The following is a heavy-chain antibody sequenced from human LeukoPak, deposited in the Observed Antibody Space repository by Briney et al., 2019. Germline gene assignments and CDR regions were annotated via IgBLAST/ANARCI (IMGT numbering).Heavy chain of an antibody. CDR1: GYTFTGYY. J-gene: IGHJ4*02. CDR3: VGGAPNWGFDF. D-gene: IGHD7-27*01. V-gene: IGHV1-2*04. Sequence: GASVTVSCTASGYTFTGYYMHWVRQAPGQGLEWMGWINPNSGGTNYAQKFQGWVTMTRDTSISTAYMELSRLRSDDTAVYYCVGGAPNWGFDFWGQGTLVIVSS. CDR2: INPNSGGT.